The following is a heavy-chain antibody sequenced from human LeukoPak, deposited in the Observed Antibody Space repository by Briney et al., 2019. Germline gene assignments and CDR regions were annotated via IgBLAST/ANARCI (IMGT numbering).Heavy chain of an antibody. CDR1: GFTFSSYA. CDR3: ARGNRDSSGFYYYYGMDV. CDR2: ISGSGGST. J-gene: IGHJ6*02. D-gene: IGHD3-22*01. V-gene: IGHV3-23*01. Sequence: PGGSLRLSCAASGFTFSSYAMSWVRQAPGKGLEWVSAISGSGGSTYYADSVKGRFTISRDNAENSLYLQMNSLRGEDTAFYYCARGNRDSSGFYYYYGMDVWGQGTTVTVSS.